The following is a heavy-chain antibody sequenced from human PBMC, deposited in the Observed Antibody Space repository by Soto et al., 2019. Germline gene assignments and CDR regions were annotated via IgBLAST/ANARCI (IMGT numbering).Heavy chain of an antibody. V-gene: IGHV5-10-1*01. Sequence: GESLTIDCQGSGYRFTSYWISRVRQRPGKGLEWMGRIDPSDSYTNYSPSFQGHVTISADKSISTAYLQWSSLKASDTAMYYCARHTVTTASYGMDVWGQGTTVTVSS. CDR3: ARHTVTTASYGMDV. CDR1: GYRFTSYW. D-gene: IGHD4-4*01. J-gene: IGHJ6*02. CDR2: IDPSDSYT.